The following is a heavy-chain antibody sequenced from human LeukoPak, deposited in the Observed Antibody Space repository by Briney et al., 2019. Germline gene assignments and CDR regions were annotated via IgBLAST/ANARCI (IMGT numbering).Heavy chain of an antibody. V-gene: IGHV4-34*01. CDR1: GGSFSGYY. CDR3: ARGEGEVVPAAYFDY. J-gene: IGHJ4*02. CDR2: INHSGST. Sequence: PETLSLTCAVYGGSFSGYYWSWIRQPPGKGLEWIGEINHSGSTNYNPSLTSRVTISVDTSKNQFSLKLRSVTSADTAVYYCARGEGEVVPAAYFDYWGQGTLVTVSS. D-gene: IGHD2-2*01.